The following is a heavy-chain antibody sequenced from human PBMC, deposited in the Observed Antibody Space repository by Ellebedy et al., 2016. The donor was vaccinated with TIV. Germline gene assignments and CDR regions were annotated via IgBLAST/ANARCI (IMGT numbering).Heavy chain of an antibody. D-gene: IGHD2/OR15-2a*01. CDR1: GYSLINYY. Sequence: ASVKVSCKASGYSLINYYMHWVRQAPGQGLEWMAMINPSGGFTKYSQTFQGRISLTSDTSTSTVSMDLTSLTSEDTAVYYCARGGEFFDHWGNGTLVTGSS. J-gene: IGHJ4*01. CDR2: INPSGGFT. V-gene: IGHV1-46*01. CDR3: ARGGEFFDH.